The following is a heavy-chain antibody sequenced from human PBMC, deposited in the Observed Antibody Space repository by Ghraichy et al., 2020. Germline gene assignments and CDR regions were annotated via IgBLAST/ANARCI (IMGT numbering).Heavy chain of an antibody. CDR1: GYTFTSYA. V-gene: IGHV1-3*01. CDR3: ARGGYCSGGSCWISRYYYYMDV. Sequence: ASVKVSCKASGYTFTSYAMHWVRQAPGQRLEWMGWINAGNGNTKYSQKFQGRVTITRDTSASTAYMELSSLRSEDTAVYYCARGGYCSGGSCWISRYYYYMDVWGKGTTVTVSS. CDR2: INAGNGNT. D-gene: IGHD2-15*01. J-gene: IGHJ6*03.